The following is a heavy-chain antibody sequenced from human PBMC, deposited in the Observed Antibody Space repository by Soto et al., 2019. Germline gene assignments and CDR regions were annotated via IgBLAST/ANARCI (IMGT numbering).Heavy chain of an antibody. Sequence: GGSLRLSCAASGFTFSSYGMHWVRQAPGKGLEWVAVIWYDGSNKYYADSVKGRFTISRDNSKNTLYLQMNSLRAEDTAVYYCEREVLWFGELLGPDYWGQGTLVTVSS. J-gene: IGHJ4*02. V-gene: IGHV3-33*01. CDR2: IWYDGSNK. CDR1: GFTFSSYG. D-gene: IGHD3-10*01. CDR3: EREVLWFGELLGPDY.